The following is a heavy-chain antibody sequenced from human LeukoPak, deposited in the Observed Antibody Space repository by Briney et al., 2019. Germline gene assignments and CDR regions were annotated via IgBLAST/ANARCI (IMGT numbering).Heavy chain of an antibody. V-gene: IGHV3-30-3*01. J-gene: IGHJ4*02. CDR1: GFTFSSYA. Sequence: GRSLRLSCAASGFTFSSYAMHWVRQAPGKGLEWVAVISYDGSNKYYADSVKGRFTISRDNSKNTLYLQMNSLRAEDTAVYYCAGPIFGVVMNPFDYWGQGTLVTVSS. CDR3: AGPIFGVVMNPFDY. D-gene: IGHD3-3*01. CDR2: ISYDGSNK.